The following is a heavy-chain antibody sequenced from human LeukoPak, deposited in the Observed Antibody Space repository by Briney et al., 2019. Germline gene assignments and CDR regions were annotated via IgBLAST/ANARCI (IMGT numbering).Heavy chain of an antibody. D-gene: IGHD3-10*01. CDR3: AREGSGSYYTAYYYYMDV. CDR2: FDPEDGET. V-gene: IGHV1-24*01. CDR1: GYTLTELS. Sequence: ASVKVSCKVSGYTLTELSMHWVRQAPGKGLEWMGGFDPEDGETIYAQKFQGRVTMTEDTSTDTAYMELSSLRSEDTAVYYCAREGSGSYYTAYYYYMDVWGKGTTVTVSS. J-gene: IGHJ6*03.